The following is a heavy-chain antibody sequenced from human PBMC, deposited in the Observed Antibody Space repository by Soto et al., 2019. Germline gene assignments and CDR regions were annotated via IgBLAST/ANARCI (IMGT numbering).Heavy chain of an antibody. D-gene: IGHD5-18*01. CDR1: GFTFSSYS. V-gene: IGHV3-21*01. J-gene: IGHJ4*02. CDR2: ISSSSSYI. Sequence: EVQLVESGGGLVKPGGSLRLSCAASGFTFSSYSMNWVRQAPGKGLEWVSSISSSSSYIYYADSVKGRFTISRDNAKNSLYLQMNSLRAEDTAVYYCARQLWETSDYFDYWGQGTLVTVSS. CDR3: ARQLWETSDYFDY.